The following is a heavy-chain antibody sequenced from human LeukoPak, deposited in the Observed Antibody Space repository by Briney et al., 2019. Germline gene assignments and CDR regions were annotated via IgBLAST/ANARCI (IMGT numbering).Heavy chain of an antibody. CDR2: IYHSGST. CDR3: ARIGWYSSGWYPYGMDV. CDR1: GGSISSGGYS. Sequence: TLSLTCAVSGGSISSGGYSWSWIRQPPGKGLEWIGYIYHSGSTYYNPSLKGRVTISVDRSKNQFSLKLSSVAAADTAVYYCARIGWYSSGWYPYGMDVWGQGTTVTVSS. D-gene: IGHD6-19*01. V-gene: IGHV4-30-2*01. J-gene: IGHJ6*02.